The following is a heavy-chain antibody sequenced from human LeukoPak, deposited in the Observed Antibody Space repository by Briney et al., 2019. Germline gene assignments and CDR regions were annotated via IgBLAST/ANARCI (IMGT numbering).Heavy chain of an antibody. D-gene: IGHD1-26*01. CDR1: GYTFTGCY. CDR2: INPNGGST. V-gene: IGHV1-46*01. J-gene: IGHJ4*02. Sequence: ASVKVSCKASGYTFTGCYIHWLRQAPGQGLEWMGLINPNGGSTNCAQKFQGRVTMTRDTSTSTVYMELSSLRSEDTAVYYCARGCSGSFRSGGCYWGQGTLVTVSS. CDR3: ARGCSGSFRSGGCY.